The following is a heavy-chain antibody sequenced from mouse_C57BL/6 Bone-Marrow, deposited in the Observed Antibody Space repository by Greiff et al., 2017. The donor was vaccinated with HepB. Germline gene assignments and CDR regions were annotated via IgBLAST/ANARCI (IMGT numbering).Heavy chain of an antibody. J-gene: IGHJ4*01. CDR3: AKHYCNYVFYAMDY. D-gene: IGHD2-1*01. CDR2: IWRGGST. V-gene: IGHV2-5*01. CDR1: GFSLTSYG. Sequence: VQLQQSGPGLVQPSQSLSITCTVSGFSLTSYGVHWVRQSPGKGLAWLGVIWRGGSTDYNAAFMSRLSITKDNSKSQVFFKMNSLQADDTAIYYCAKHYCNYVFYAMDYWGQGTSVTVSS.